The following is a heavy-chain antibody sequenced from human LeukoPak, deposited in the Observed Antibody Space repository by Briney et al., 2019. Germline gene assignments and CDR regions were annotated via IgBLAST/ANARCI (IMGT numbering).Heavy chain of an antibody. Sequence: ASVPVSCMASGYTFTSYYMHWVGQAPAQGLEWMGIINPSGGSTRYAQKFQGRVTMTRDTSTSTVYMELSSLRSEDTAVYYCARNPVTTKYFDYWGQGTLVTVSS. CDR1: GYTFTSYY. CDR2: INPSGGST. CDR3: ARNPVTTKYFDY. J-gene: IGHJ4*02. V-gene: IGHV1-46*01. D-gene: IGHD4-17*01.